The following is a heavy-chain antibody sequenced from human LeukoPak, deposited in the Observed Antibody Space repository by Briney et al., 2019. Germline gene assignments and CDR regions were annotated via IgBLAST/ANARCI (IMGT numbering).Heavy chain of an antibody. CDR2: INNEGTDT. CDR3: ATKAGNFQERVSLDY. J-gene: IGHJ4*02. Sequence: GGPLRLSCVVSGLTFSHHWIHWVRQVPGKGLVWVSHINNEGTDTRYADSVRGRFTISRDNAKNTVYLQMNSLSPEDAALYYCATKAGNFQERVSLDYWGQGTLVTVSS. CDR1: GLTFSHHW. V-gene: IGHV3-74*01. D-gene: IGHD1-1*01.